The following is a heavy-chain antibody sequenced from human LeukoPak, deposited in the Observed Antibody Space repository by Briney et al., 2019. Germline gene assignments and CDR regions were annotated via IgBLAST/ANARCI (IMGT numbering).Heavy chain of an antibody. CDR1: GYRFTNSW. J-gene: IGHJ4*02. CDR2: IDPGDSFT. CDR3: ARDGGGVSSWVSH. V-gene: IGHV5-10-1*01. D-gene: IGHD2-8*02. Sequence: GESLKISCKGSGYRFTNSWISWVRQMPGKGLEWTGRIDPGDSFTKYNPSLEGHVTISVDKSISTAYLQWSSLKASDTAMYYCARDGGGVSSWVSHWGQGTLVTVSS.